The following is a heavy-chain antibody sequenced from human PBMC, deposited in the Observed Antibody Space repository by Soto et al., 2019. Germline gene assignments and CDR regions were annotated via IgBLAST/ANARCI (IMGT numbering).Heavy chain of an antibody. CDR1: GGTFSSYA. CDR2: IIPIFGTA. V-gene: IGHV1-69*01. Sequence: QVQLVQSGAEVKKPGSSVKVSCKASGGTFSSYAISWVRQAPGQGLAGKGGIIPIFGTANYAQKFQGRGTIPADESTSTAYMELSSLRSEDTAVYYCERRGELRYSWFGPWGKGTLVTVSS. CDR3: ERRGELRYSWFGP. J-gene: IGHJ5*02. D-gene: IGHD1-26*01.